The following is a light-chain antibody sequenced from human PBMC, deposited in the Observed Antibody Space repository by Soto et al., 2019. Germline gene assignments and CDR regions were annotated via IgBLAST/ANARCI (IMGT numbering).Light chain of an antibody. Sequence: QSALTQPPSASGSPGQSVTISCTGTSSDVGGYNYVSWYQQHPGKAPKLMIYEVGERPSGVPDRFSGSKSSNTASLTVSGLQAEDEADYYCSSYAGSNNFVFGTGTKLTVL. V-gene: IGLV2-8*01. CDR3: SSYAGSNNFV. J-gene: IGLJ1*01. CDR1: SSDVGGYNY. CDR2: EVG.